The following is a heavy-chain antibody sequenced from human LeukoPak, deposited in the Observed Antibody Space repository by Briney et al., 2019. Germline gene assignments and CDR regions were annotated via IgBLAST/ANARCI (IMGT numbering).Heavy chain of an antibody. CDR2: ISAYNGNT. CDR1: GYTFTSYG. Sequence: ASVKVSCKASGYTFTSYGISWVRQAPGQGLEWMGWISAYNGNTNYAQKLQGRVTMTTDTSTSTAYMELRSLRSDDTAVYYCARESLLWFGELWGWFDPWGQGTLVTVSS. J-gene: IGHJ5*02. V-gene: IGHV1-18*01. D-gene: IGHD3-10*01. CDR3: ARESLLWFGELWGWFDP.